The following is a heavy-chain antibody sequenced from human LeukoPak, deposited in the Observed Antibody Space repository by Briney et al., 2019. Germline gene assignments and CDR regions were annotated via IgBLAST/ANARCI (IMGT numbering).Heavy chain of an antibody. V-gene: IGHV1-18*01. Sequence: GASVKDSCKASGYTFTNYGINSVRPAPGQGLAWMGWIYTYNGNTNYVQKLQGRVSMTTVTSTNTAYMELRSLRSDDTAIYYCAKNSHGYSSGWQQFNFDYWGQGTLVTVSS. CDR2: IYTYNGNT. J-gene: IGHJ4*02. CDR1: GYTFTNYG. CDR3: AKNSHGYSSGWQQFNFDY. D-gene: IGHD6-19*01.